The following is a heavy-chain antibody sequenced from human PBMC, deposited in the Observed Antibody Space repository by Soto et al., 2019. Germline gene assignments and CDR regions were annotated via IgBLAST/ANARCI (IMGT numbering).Heavy chain of an antibody. V-gene: IGHV3-30*03. CDR3: ATYDYGDYVVGMDV. Sequence: QVQLVESGGGVVQPGRSLRLSCAASGFTFSSYGMHWVRQAPGKGLEWVAVISYDGSNKYYADSVKGRFTISRDNSKTTLYLQMNSLRAEDTAVYYCATYDYGDYVVGMDVWGQGTTVTVSS. J-gene: IGHJ6*02. CDR1: GFTFSSYG. D-gene: IGHD4-17*01. CDR2: ISYDGSNK.